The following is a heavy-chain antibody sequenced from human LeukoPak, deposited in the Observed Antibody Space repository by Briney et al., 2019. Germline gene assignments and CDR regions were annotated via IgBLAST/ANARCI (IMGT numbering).Heavy chain of an antibody. V-gene: IGHV3-30*02. J-gene: IGHJ5*02. CDR1: GFTFSSYG. CDR2: IRYDGSNK. Sequence: SGGSLRLSCAASGFTFSSYGMHWVRQAPGKGLEWVAFIRYDGSNKYYADSVKGRFTISRDNSKNTLYLQMNSLRAEDMALYYCAKDRGYSYGYPASWGQGTLVTVSS. D-gene: IGHD5-18*01. CDR3: AKDRGYSYGYPAS.